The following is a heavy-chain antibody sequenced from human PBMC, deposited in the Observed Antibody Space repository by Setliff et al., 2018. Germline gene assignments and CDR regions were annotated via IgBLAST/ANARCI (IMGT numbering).Heavy chain of an antibody. CDR2: INTHDGGT. Sequence: GASVKVSCKTSGYIFTRYGITWVRQAPGQGLEWMGWINTHDGGTNYAQKVQGRITLTIDTSTSKAYMELRSLRSDDTAVYYCARDPQREVYQYGMDVWGQGTTVTVSS. CDR1: GYIFTRYG. D-gene: IGHD6-19*01. J-gene: IGHJ6*02. CDR3: ARDPQREVYQYGMDV. V-gene: IGHV1-18*01.